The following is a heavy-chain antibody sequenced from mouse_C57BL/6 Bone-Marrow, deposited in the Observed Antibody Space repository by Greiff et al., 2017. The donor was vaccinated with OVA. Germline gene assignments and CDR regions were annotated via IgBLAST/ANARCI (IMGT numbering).Heavy chain of an antibody. Sequence: EVQLQQSGPELVKPGASVKISCKASGYTFTDYYMNWVKQRPGQSLEWIGDINPNNGGTSYNQTFKGKATLTVDKSSSTAYMELRSLTSEDSAVYYCARGELGTGTAFGCWGKGTTLTV. V-gene: IGHV1-26*01. J-gene: IGHJ2*01. D-gene: IGHD4-1*01. CDR1: GYTFTDYY. CDR3: ARGELGTGTAFGC. CDR2: INPNNGGT.